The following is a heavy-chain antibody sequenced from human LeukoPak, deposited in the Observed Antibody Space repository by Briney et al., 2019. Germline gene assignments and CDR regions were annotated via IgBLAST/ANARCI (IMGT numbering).Heavy chain of an antibody. J-gene: IGHJ4*02. CDR3: ARRIAGAHADY. V-gene: IGHV4-59*08. Sequence: SETLSLTCTVSGGSISSYYWSWIRQPPGKGLEWIGYIYYSGSTNYNPSLKSRVTISIDTSKDQFSLKLSSVTAADTAVYYCARRIAGAHADYWGQGTLVTVSS. D-gene: IGHD1-26*01. CDR1: GGSISSYY. CDR2: IYYSGST.